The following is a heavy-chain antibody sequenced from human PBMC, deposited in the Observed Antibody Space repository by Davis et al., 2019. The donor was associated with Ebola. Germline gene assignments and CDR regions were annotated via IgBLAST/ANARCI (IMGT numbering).Heavy chain of an antibody. V-gene: IGHV3-33*01. D-gene: IGHD6-6*01. CDR1: GFTFSSYG. Sequence: GESLKISCAASGFTFSSYGMHWVRQAPGKGLEWVAVIWYDGSNKYYADSVKGRFTISRDNSKNTLYLQMNSLRAEDTAVYYCARDNVRGPHSYCYGMDVWGQGTTVTVSS. J-gene: IGHJ6*02. CDR3: ARDNVRGPHSYCYGMDV. CDR2: IWYDGSNK.